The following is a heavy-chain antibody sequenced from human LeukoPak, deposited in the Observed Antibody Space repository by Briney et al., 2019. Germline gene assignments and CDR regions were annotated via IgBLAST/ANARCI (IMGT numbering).Heavy chain of an antibody. V-gene: IGHV4-59*01. CDR2: IYYSGST. D-gene: IGHD3-10*01. Sequence: SQTLSLTCTVSGGSISSYYWSWIRQPPGKGLEWIGYIYYSGSTNYNPSLKSRVTISVDTSKNQFSLKLSSVTAADTAVYYCARGTRWFAGGHYYFDYWGQGTLVTVSS. J-gene: IGHJ4*02. CDR3: ARGTRWFAGGHYYFDY. CDR1: GGSISSYY.